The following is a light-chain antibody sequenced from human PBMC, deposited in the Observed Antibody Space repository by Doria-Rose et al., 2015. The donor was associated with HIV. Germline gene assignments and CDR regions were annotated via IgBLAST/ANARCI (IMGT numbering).Light chain of an antibody. CDR1: PTVSPY. CDR3: QQTYSSTPWT. V-gene: IGKV1-39*01. J-gene: IGKJ1*01. Sequence: DRGTITCRASPTVSPYLNWFQQEPGKAPKLLIHAASRLQSGVPSRFSGSGSGTDFTLTISGLQPGDFATYYCQQTYSSTPWTFGQGTKVEMK. CDR2: AAS.